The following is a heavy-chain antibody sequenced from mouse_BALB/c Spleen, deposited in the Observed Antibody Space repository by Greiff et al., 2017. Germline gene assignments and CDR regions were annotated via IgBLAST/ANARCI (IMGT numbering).Heavy chain of an antibody. Sequence: VQLQQSGAELVKPGASVKLSCKASGYTFTSYDINWVRQRPEQGLEWIGWIFPGDGSTKYNEKFKGKATLTTDKTSSTAYMQLSMLTSEDSAVYFCARTSWDNWYFDVWGAGTTVTVSS. CDR2: IFPGDGST. J-gene: IGHJ1*01. CDR1: GYTFTSYD. CDR3: ARTSWDNWYFDV. D-gene: IGHD4-1*01. V-gene: IGHV1S56*01.